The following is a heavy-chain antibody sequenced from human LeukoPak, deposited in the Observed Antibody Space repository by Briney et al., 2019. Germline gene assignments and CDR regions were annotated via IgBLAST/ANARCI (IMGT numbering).Heavy chain of an antibody. CDR1: GFTFNNAW. CDR3: TTAPMIVMLTTTSRPTRTDY. J-gene: IGHJ4*02. Sequence: PGGSLRLSCAAFGFTFNNAWMSWVRQAPGKGLEWVGRIKSKSEGGATDYTAPVKGRFTMSRDDAKSTLYLQMNSLKTEDTAVYYCTTAPMIVMLTTTSRPTRTDYWDQGTLVTVSS. CDR2: IKSKSEGGAT. D-gene: IGHD2-21*02. V-gene: IGHV3-15*01.